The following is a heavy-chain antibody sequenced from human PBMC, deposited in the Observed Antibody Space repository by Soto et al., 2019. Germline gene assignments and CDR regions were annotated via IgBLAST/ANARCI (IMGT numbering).Heavy chain of an antibody. V-gene: IGHV4-61*01. CDR1: GGSVSSGSYY. Sequence: SETLSLTCTVSGGSVSSGSYYWSWIRQPPGKGLEWIGYIYYSGSTNYNPSLKSRVTISVDTSKNQFSLKLSSVTAADTAVYYCARLKLGYCSGGSCPGAFDIWDQGTMVTVS. CDR2: IYYSGST. CDR3: ARLKLGYCSGGSCPGAFDI. D-gene: IGHD2-15*01. J-gene: IGHJ3*02.